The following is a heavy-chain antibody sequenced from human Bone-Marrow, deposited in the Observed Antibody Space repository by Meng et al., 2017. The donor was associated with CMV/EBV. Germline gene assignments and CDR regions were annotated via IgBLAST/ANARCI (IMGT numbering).Heavy chain of an antibody. CDR2: ISSSGSTI. CDR1: GFTFSDYY. D-gene: IGHD1-1*01. Sequence: GESLKISCAASGFTFSDYYMSWIRQAPGKGLEWVSYISSSGSTIYYADSAKGRFTISRDNAKNSLYLQMNSLRAEDTALYYCTTLQSLDYWGHGTLVTVSS. J-gene: IGHJ4*01. V-gene: IGHV3-11*04. CDR3: TTLQSLDY.